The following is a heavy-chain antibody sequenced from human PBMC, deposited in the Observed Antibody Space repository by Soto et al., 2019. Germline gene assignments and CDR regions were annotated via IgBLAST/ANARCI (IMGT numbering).Heavy chain of an antibody. Sequence: GESLKISCKGSGYSFTSYWIGWVRQMPGKGLEWMGIIYPGDSDTRYSPSFQGQVTISADKSISTAYLQWSSLKASDTAMYYCARSYFSWPYYYGMDVWGQGTTVTVSS. D-gene: IGHD6-13*01. CDR1: GYSFTSYW. CDR3: ARSYFSWPYYYGMDV. V-gene: IGHV5-51*01. J-gene: IGHJ6*02. CDR2: IYPGDSDT.